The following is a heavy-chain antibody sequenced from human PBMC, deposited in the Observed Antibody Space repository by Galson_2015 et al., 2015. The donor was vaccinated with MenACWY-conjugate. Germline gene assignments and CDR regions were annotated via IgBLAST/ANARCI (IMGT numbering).Heavy chain of an antibody. CDR3: AHRITTVTNAFDN. V-gene: IGHV2-5*02. CDR1: GFSLTSSGVG. D-gene: IGHD4-17*01. J-gene: IGHJ3*02. CDR2: IYWDDDK. Sequence: PALAKPTQPLTLPCTFSGFSLTSSGVGVGWIRQPPGKALEWLALIYWDDDKRYSPSLKSRLTISKDSSKNQVVLIMTNMDPVDSGTYYCAHRITTVTNAFDNWGQGAMVTVSS.